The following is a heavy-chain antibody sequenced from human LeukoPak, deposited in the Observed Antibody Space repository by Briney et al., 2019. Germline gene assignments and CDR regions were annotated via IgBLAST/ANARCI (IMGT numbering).Heavy chain of an antibody. CDR1: GFTFSSYA. D-gene: IGHD5-12*01. J-gene: IGHJ4*02. CDR3: ARDGRSGYARGPYYFDY. Sequence: GSLRLSCAASGFTFSSYAMSWIRQPPGKGLEWIGEINHSGSTNYNPSPKSRVTISVDMSKNQFSLKLSSVTAADTAVYYCARDGRSGYARGPYYFDYWGQGTLVTVSS. V-gene: IGHV4-34*01. CDR2: INHSGST.